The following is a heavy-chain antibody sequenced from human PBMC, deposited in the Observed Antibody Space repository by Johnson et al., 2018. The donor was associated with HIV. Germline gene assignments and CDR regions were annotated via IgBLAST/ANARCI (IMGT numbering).Heavy chain of an antibody. Sequence: VQLVESGGGLVQPGGSLKLYCAASGFTFSGSAMHWVRQAPGKGLEWVSYITSSGSTVYYADSVKGRFSISRDNAKNTLYLQMNSLRAEDTAVYYCAKGIVVGVRAFDIWGQGTMVTVSS. J-gene: IGHJ3*02. CDR2: ITSSGSTV. CDR3: AKGIVVGVRAFDI. V-gene: IGHV3-48*04. D-gene: IGHD3-22*01. CDR1: GFTFSGSA.